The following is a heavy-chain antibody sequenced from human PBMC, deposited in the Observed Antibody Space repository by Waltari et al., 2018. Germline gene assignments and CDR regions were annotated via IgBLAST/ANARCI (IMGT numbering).Heavy chain of an antibody. CDR3: ASGVRSYGDYVWA. Sequence: QLQLQESGPGLEKPSETLSLTCTVSGGSISSSSYYWGWIRQPPGKGLEWIGSIYYSGSTYYNPSLNSRVTISVDTSKNQFSLKLSSVTAADTAVYYCASGVRSYGDYVWAWGQGTLVTVSS. J-gene: IGHJ5*02. CDR1: GGSISSSSYY. V-gene: IGHV4-39*01. D-gene: IGHD4-17*01. CDR2: IYYSGST.